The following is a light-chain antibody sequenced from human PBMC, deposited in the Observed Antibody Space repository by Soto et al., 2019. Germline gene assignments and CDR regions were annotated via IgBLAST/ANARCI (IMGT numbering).Light chain of an antibody. CDR3: QQSNNCPRT. Sequence: EIQMTQSPSTLSVSVGERATLSCRASQNISMWLAWYQQKHGTAPRLLIYAATSRQSGVPARFSGCGSGTEFTLTISSLQPEDFAAYYCQQSNNCPRTFGGGTKVDIK. CDR2: AAT. V-gene: IGKV1-12*01. CDR1: QNISMW. J-gene: IGKJ4*02.